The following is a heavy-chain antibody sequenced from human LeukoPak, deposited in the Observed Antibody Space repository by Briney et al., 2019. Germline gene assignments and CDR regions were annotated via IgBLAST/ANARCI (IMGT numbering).Heavy chain of an antibody. J-gene: IGHJ4*02. CDR1: GYSISSGYY. V-gene: IGHV4-38-2*02. CDR3: ARSGGPYYDSSGYYPPLTR. D-gene: IGHD3-22*01. Sequence: SETLSLTCTVSGYSISSGYYWGWIRQPPGKGLEWIGSIYHSGSTYYNPSLKSRVTMSVDTSKNQFSLKLSSVTAADTAVYYCARSGGPYYDSSGYYPPLTRWGQGTLVTVSS. CDR2: IYHSGST.